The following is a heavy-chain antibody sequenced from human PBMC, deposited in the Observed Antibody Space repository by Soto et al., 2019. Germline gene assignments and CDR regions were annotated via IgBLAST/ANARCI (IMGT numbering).Heavy chain of an antibody. J-gene: IGHJ4*02. D-gene: IGHD3-9*01. Sequence: GGSLRLSCAASGFTFSSYSMNWVRQAPGKGLEWVSSISSSSSYIYYADSVKGRFTISRDNAKNSLYLQINSLRAEDTAGYYCAIDPVVTYYDILTGYYTNTYFDYWGQGTLVTVSS. CDR1: GFTFSSYS. CDR3: AIDPVVTYYDILTGYYTNTYFDY. V-gene: IGHV3-21*01. CDR2: ISSSSSYI.